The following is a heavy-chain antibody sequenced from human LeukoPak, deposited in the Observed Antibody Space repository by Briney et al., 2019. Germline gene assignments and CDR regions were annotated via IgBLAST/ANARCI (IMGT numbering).Heavy chain of an antibody. V-gene: IGHV1-69*05. CDR3: ARGMAVLYYYDSSGYPTEPGGYYYMDV. D-gene: IGHD3-22*01. J-gene: IGHJ6*03. CDR1: GYTFTSYA. Sequence: SVKVSCKASGYTFTSYAISWVRQAPGQGLEWMGRIIPIFGTANYAQKFQGRVTITTDESTSTAYMELSSLRSEDTAVYYCARGMAVLYYYDSSGYPTEPGGYYYMDVWGKGTTVTVSS. CDR2: IIPIFGTA.